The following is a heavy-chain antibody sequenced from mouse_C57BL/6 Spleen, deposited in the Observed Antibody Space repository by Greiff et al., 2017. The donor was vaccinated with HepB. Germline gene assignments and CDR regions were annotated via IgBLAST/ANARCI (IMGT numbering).Heavy chain of an antibody. CDR1: GYTFTSYW. V-gene: IGHV1-61*01. CDR3: ARRRGITTVVPSYFDV. Sequence: QVQLQQPGAELVRPGSSVKLSCKASGYTFTSYWMDWVKQRPGQGLEWIGNIYPSDSETHYNQKFKDKATLTVDKSSSTAYMQLSSLTSEDSAVYYCARRRGITTVVPSYFDVWGTGTTVTVSS. CDR2: IYPSDSET. J-gene: IGHJ1*03. D-gene: IGHD1-1*01.